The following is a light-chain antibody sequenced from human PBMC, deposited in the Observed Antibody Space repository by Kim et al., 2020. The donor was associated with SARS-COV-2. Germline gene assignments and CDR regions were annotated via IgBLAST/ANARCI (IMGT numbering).Light chain of an antibody. CDR1: QSVLDTSNNQIY. CDR3: QQYYSSPFA. J-gene: IGKJ2*01. CDR2: WAS. V-gene: IGKV4-1*01. Sequence: IAVIQSPDSLAVSLGERATINCRSSQSVLDTSNNQIYLAWYQQRPGQPPKVLISWASVRESGVPDRISGSGSGTDFTLTISSVQAEDVALYYCQQYYSSPFAFGKGTKLEI.